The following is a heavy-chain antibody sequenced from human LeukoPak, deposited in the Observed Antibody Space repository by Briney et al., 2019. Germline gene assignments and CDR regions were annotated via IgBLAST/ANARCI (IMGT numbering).Heavy chain of an antibody. CDR2: IYHSGST. Sequence: SGTLSLICAVSGGSISSSNWWSWVRQPPGKGLEWIGEIYHSGSTNYNPSLKSRVTISVDTSKNQFSLKLSSVTAADTAVYYCASSRMDYYDSSGYSSPYYFDYWGQGTLVTVSS. J-gene: IGHJ4*02. V-gene: IGHV4-4*02. CDR1: GGSISSSNW. CDR3: ASSRMDYYDSSGYSSPYYFDY. D-gene: IGHD3-22*01.